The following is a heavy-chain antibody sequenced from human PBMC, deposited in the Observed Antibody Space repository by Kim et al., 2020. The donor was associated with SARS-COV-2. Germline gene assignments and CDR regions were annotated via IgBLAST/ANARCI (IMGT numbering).Heavy chain of an antibody. CDR3: ARSAAGYYYYGMDV. Sequence: PGKALDGAARSDSDDDKSYNTSLKTRRTHSKDTSKNQVVLTMTNMDPGDTATYYCARSAAGYYYYGMDVWGQGTTVTVSS. J-gene: IGHJ6*02. D-gene: IGHD6-13*01. CDR2: SDSDDDK. V-gene: IGHV2-70*04.